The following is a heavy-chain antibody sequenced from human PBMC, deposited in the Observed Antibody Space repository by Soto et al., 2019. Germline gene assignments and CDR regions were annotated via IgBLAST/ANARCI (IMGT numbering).Heavy chain of an antibody. Sequence: TSDTLSLTCPLPCGSITSSSYSWGWVRQPPGKGLEWIATFYYSENTHYNPSLESRVTISVDTSKNQFSLKLSSVTAADTAVYYCARLGGHCSSSSCFGFYVMDAWGQGTTVTVSS. CDR3: ARLGGHCSSSSCFGFYVMDA. CDR1: CGSITSSSYS. V-gene: IGHV4-39*01. J-gene: IGHJ6*02. D-gene: IGHD2-2*01. CDR2: FYYSENT.